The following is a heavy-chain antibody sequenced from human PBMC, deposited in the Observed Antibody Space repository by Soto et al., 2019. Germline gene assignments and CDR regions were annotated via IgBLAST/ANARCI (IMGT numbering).Heavy chain of an antibody. Sequence: KRDEWVGGFDPEDGEAIYAQKFQGRVAMTEDTSTDTAYMELNSLRAEDTAVYYCARAPDYYDSSGYYYEPQGAAFDIWGQGTMVTVSS. CDR2: FDPEDGEA. CDR3: ARAPDYYDSSGYYYEPQGAAFDI. D-gene: IGHD3-22*01. J-gene: IGHJ3*02. V-gene: IGHV1-24*01.